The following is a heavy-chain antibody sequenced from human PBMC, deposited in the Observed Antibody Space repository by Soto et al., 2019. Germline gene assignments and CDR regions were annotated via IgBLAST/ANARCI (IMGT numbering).Heavy chain of an antibody. CDR3: AKDLRVTSVYDTSERDY. Sequence: PGGSLRLSCAASGFTFSSYAMSWVRQAPGKGLEWVSAISGSGGSTYYADSVKGRFTISRDNSKNTLYLQMNSLRAEDTAAYYCAKDLRVTSVYDTSERDYRGQGTLVTVSS. CDR1: GFTFSSYA. CDR2: ISGSGGST. V-gene: IGHV3-23*01. D-gene: IGHD3-22*01. J-gene: IGHJ4*02.